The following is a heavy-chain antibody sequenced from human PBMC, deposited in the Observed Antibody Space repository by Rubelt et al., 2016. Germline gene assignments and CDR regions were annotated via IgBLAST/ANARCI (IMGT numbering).Heavy chain of an antibody. CDR3: ASPPIVVVPAAITDYYYGMDV. V-gene: IGHV1-24*01. CDR2: FDPEDGET. J-gene: IGHJ6*02. CDR1: GYTLTELS. Sequence: SGAEVKKPGASVKVSCKVSGYTLTELSMHWVRQAPGKGLEWMGGFDPEDGETIYAQKFQGRVTMTEDTSTDTAYIELSSLRSEDTAVYYCASPPIVVVPAAITDYYYGMDVWGQGTTVTVSS. D-gene: IGHD2-2*02.